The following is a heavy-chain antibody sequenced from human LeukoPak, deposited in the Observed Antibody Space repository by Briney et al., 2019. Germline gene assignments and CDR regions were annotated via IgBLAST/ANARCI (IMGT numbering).Heavy chain of an antibody. D-gene: IGHD2-2*01. J-gene: IGHJ4*02. V-gene: IGHV3-23*01. CDR2: ISGSGGST. CDR3: ARDNWSCSTISCHRLDS. Sequence: GGSLRLSCAASGFTFSSYGMSWVRQVPGMGLEWVSSISGSGGSTYYADSAKGRFTISRDNSENTLSLQMNSLRAEDTAVYYCARDNWSCSTISCHRLDSWGQGTLVTVSS. CDR1: GFTFSSYG.